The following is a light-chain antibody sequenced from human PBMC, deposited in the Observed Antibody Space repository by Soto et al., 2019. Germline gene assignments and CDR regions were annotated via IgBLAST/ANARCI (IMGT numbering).Light chain of an antibody. V-gene: IGKV3-20*01. Sequence: EIVLTQSPGTLSLSPGERATLSCRASQSVSSNYLAWYQHKPGQAPSLLIYGASSRATGIPDRFSGSGYGTDFTLTINRLGPEDFAVYYCQQYGSSPWTFGQGTKVEVK. CDR2: GAS. CDR3: QQYGSSPWT. CDR1: QSVSSNY. J-gene: IGKJ1*01.